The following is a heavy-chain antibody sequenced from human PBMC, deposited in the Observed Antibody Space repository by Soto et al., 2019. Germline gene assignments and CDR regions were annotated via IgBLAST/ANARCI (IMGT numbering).Heavy chain of an antibody. Sequence: GGSLRLSCAASGFTFSSFHMNWVRRAPGEGLEWVSSISRNGNYIYYADSVKGRFTISRDNAENSLSLQMNSLRAEDTAVYYCARVFGVSSRPRGYYYYYMDVWGKGTTVTVSS. CDR1: GFTFSSFH. V-gene: IGHV3-21*01. CDR3: ARVFGVSSRPRGYYYYYMDV. J-gene: IGHJ6*03. CDR2: ISRNGNYI. D-gene: IGHD3-3*01.